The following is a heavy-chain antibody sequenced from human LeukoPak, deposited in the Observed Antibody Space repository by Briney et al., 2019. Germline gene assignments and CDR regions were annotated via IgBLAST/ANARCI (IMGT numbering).Heavy chain of an antibody. J-gene: IGHJ1*01. CDR1: RGGYGGSY. CDR2: INHSGST. CDR3: ARGPFPYCSGGSCYSEAYFQH. D-gene: IGHD2-15*01. Sequence: SEKLSFKSAVHRGGYGGSYWSWIHQHKRKGLEWIGEINHSGSTNYNPSLKSRVTISVDTSKNQFSLKLSSVTAADTAVYYCARGPFPYCSGGSCYSEAYFQHWGQGTLVTVSS. V-gene: IGHV4-34*01.